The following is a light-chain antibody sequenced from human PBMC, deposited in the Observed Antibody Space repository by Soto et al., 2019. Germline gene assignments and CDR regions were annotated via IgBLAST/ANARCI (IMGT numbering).Light chain of an antibody. CDR1: QGISTY. V-gene: IGKV1-16*01. Sequence: DIQMTQSPSSLSASIGDRVTITCRASQGISTYLGWYQQKPGKVPKSLIYSASNLQSGVPSRFSASGSGTEFTLTITDMQPDDFATYYCQQYYRDPWMFGQGTKVEIK. J-gene: IGKJ1*01. CDR3: QQYYRDPWM. CDR2: SAS.